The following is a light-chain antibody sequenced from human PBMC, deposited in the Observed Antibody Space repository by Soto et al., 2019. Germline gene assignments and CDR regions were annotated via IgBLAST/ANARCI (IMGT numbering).Light chain of an antibody. CDR2: DTS. CDR3: QQYVHWPPGT. V-gene: IGKV3-15*01. J-gene: IGKJ1*01. CDR1: QSVSSS. Sequence: EIVVTQSPATLSVSPGEIVTLSCRASQSVSSSLAWYQQRPGQAPRLLIYDTSTRAAGIAARFSGSGSGTEFTLTISSLQSEDFAVYYCQQYVHWPPGTFGQGTKVDIK.